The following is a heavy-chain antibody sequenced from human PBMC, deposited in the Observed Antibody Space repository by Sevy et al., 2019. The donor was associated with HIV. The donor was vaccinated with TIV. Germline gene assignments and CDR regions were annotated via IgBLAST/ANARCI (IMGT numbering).Heavy chain of an antibody. Sequence: GGSLRLSCTASGFIFSNVWMSWVRQAPGKGLEWVGRIKTETDGGTIAYAAPVKDRFTISRDDSKNTLYLEMNTLKTEDTAVYFCTTGHDSGAIFDYWGQGTLVTVSS. CDR1: GFIFSNVW. CDR2: IKTETDGGTI. J-gene: IGHJ4*02. D-gene: IGHD2-8*02. V-gene: IGHV3-15*01. CDR3: TTGHDSGAIFDY.